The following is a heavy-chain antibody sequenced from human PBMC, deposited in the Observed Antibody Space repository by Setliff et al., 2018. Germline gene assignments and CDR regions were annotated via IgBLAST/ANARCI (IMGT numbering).Heavy chain of an antibody. CDR1: GFTFSTYS. D-gene: IGHD5-12*01. CDR3: TRARDIAPTYYYMDV. V-gene: IGHV3-21*01. CDR2: ISSTSTYI. Sequence: KPGGSLRLSCAASGFTFSTYSFNWVRQAPGKGLEWVSAISSTSTYIYYADSVKGRFTISRDNSKNSLYLHMNSLRAEDTAVYYCTRARDIAPTYYYMDVWGKGTTVTVSS. J-gene: IGHJ6*03.